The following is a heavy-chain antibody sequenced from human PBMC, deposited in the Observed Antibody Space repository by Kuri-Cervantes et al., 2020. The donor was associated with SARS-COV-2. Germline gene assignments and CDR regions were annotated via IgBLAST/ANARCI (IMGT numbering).Heavy chain of an antibody. CDR1: GFTFSNYA. J-gene: IGHJ6*03. CDR3: ARNAVAGTYYYYMDV. Sequence: GGSLRLSCAASGFTFSNYAMHWVRQAPGKGLEWVAVIWYDGSNKYYADSVKGRFTISRDNSKNTLYLQMNSLRAEDTAVYYCARNAVAGTYYYYMDVWGKGTTVTGSS. D-gene: IGHD6-19*01. CDR2: IWYDGSNK. V-gene: IGHV3-33*08.